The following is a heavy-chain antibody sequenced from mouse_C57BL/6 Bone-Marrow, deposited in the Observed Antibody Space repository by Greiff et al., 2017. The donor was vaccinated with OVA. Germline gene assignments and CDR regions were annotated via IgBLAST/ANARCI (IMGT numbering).Heavy chain of an antibody. Sequence: LQQSVAQLVRPGASVKLSCTASGSNINNTYMHLVKQTPEQGLEWIGRIDPANGNTNYAPKLQGKATTTADTSSNTTYLQLSSRTSEDTAIYFCAMYGNYVWYAYWGQGTLVTVSA. CDR1: GSNINNTY. D-gene: IGHD2-10*02. CDR3: AMYGNYVWYAY. CDR2: IDPANGNT. V-gene: IGHV14-3*01. J-gene: IGHJ3*01.